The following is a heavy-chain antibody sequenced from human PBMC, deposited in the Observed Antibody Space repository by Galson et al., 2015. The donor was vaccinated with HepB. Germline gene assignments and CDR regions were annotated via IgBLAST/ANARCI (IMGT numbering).Heavy chain of an antibody. V-gene: IGHV5-10-1*01. Sequence: QSGAEVKKPGESLRISCKGSGYSFTSYWISWVRQMPGKGLEWMGRIDPSDSYTNYSPSFQGHVTISADKSTSTAYLQWSSLKASDTAMYYCASQTRYCSSTSCYTGSDYWGQGTLVTVSS. CDR2: IDPSDSYT. CDR1: GYSFTSYW. J-gene: IGHJ4*02. D-gene: IGHD2-2*02. CDR3: ASQTRYCSSTSCYTGSDY.